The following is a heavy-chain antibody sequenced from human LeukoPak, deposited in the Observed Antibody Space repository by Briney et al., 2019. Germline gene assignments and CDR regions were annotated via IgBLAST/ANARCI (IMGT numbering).Heavy chain of an antibody. CDR3: AKGAGSYYNYFDY. CDR2: IWYDGSNK. Sequence: GGSLRLSCAASGFTFSSNGMHWVRQAPGKGLEWVAVIWYDGSNKYYADSVKGRFTISRDNFKNTLYLQVNSLRAEDTAVYYRAKGAGSYYNYFDYWGQGTLVTVSS. J-gene: IGHJ4*02. V-gene: IGHV3-33*06. D-gene: IGHD3-22*01. CDR1: GFTFSSNG.